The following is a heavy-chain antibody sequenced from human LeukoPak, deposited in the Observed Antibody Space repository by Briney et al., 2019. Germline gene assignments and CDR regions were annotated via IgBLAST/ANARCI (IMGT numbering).Heavy chain of an antibody. D-gene: IGHD2-21*02. V-gene: IGHV1-69*06. J-gene: IGHJ4*02. Sequence: ASVKVSCKASGGTFSSYAISWVRQAPGQGLEWMGGIIPIFGAANYAQKFQGRVTITADTSTSTVYMELSSLRSEDTAIYYCAIRSDGAYCGGDCFYLDYWGQGTLVTVPS. CDR3: AIRSDGAYCGGDCFYLDY. CDR2: IIPIFGAA. CDR1: GGTFSSYA.